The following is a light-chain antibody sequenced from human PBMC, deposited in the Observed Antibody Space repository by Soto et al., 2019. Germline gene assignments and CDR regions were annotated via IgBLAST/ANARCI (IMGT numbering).Light chain of an antibody. CDR3: SAYTARSTLV. V-gene: IGLV2-14*01. CDR2: EVR. J-gene: IGLJ3*02. CDR1: MRDVGAYNL. Sequence: QSVLTQPASVSGSAGQSITISCSGTMRDVGAYNLVSWYQQHPGTAPKLIIYEVRNRPSGISSRFSGSRSGYTASLTISGLQSEDEGDYYCSAYTARSTLVFGGGTKVTVL.